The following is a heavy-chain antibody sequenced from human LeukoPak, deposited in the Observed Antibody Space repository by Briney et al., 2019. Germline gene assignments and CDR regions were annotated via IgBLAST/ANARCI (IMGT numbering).Heavy chain of an antibody. J-gene: IGHJ4*02. CDR1: GFTFTNYA. V-gene: IGHV3-23*01. D-gene: IGHD3-9*01. Sequence: GGSLRLSCAASGFTFTNYAMSWVRQAPGKGLEWVSAISGTGSSTYYADSVKGRFTTSRDNSKNTLFLQMNSLRAEDTAVYYFAKFLSLRYIDWVLYADWWGQGTLVTVSS. CDR2: ISGTGSST. CDR3: AKFLSLRYIDWVLYADW.